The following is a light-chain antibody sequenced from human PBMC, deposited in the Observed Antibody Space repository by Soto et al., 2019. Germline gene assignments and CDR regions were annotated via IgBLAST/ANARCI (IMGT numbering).Light chain of an antibody. J-gene: IGKJ4*01. CDR1: QTLLFSSHNKTF. Sequence: DIVMTQSPDSLAVSLGERATIYCKSSQTLLFSSHNKTFLAWYQQKPGQPPKLLVHWASTRESGVPDRFSGSGSETDVTLTITSLQAADVAVYYCQQYFSSPLTFGGGTKVQIK. CDR2: WAS. V-gene: IGKV4-1*01. CDR3: QQYFSSPLT.